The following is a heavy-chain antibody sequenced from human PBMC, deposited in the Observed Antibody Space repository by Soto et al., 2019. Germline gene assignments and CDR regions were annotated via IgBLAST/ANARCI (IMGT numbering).Heavy chain of an antibody. CDR2: ISSSSSTI. J-gene: IGHJ4*02. D-gene: IGHD4-4*01. Sequence: EVQLVESGGGLVQPGESLRLSCAASGFTFSSYSMDWVRQAPGKGLDWVSYISSSSSTIYYADSVKGRFTISRDNAKNSLYLQMNSLRAEDTAVYYCVRVRKLDSNYVDYWGQGTLVTVSS. V-gene: IGHV3-48*01. CDR3: VRVRKLDSNYVDY. CDR1: GFTFSSYS.